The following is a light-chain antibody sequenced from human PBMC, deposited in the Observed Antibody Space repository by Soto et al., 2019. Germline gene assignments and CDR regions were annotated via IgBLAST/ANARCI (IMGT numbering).Light chain of an antibody. Sequence: EIVLTQSPGTLYLSPGERATLSCGASQSVSSNYLAWYQQKRGQAPRLLIYAASARATGIPDRFSGSGSGTDFTLTISRLEPEDFAVYFCQLYGSSPPRYTFGQGTKLEIK. V-gene: IGKV3-20*01. CDR2: AAS. J-gene: IGKJ2*01. CDR3: QLYGSSPPRYT. CDR1: QSVSSNY.